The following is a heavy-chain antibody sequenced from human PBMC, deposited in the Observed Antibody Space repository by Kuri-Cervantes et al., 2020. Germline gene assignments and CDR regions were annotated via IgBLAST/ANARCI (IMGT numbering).Heavy chain of an antibody. V-gene: IGHV3-11*01. J-gene: IGHJ6*03. CDR2: ISSSGSTI. CDR1: GFTFSDYY. CDR3: ARAPPETYCSSTSCYEYYYYYYMDV. D-gene: IGHD2-2*01. Sequence: GESLKISCAASGFTFSDYYMSWIRQAPGKGLEWVSYISSSGSTIYYADAVKGRFTISRDNAKNSLYLQMNSLRAADTAVYYGARAPPETYCSSTSCYEYYYYYYMDVWGKGTTVTVSS.